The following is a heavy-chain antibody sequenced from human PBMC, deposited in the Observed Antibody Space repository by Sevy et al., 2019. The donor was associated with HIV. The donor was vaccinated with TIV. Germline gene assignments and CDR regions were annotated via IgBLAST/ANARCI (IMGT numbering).Heavy chain of an antibody. Sequence: SETLSLTCAVSGGSISSGGYSWSWIRQPPGKGLEWIGYIYHSGSTYYNPSLKSRVTISVDRSKNQFSLKLGSVTAADTAVYYCARDPGYYDSSAAGAFDIWGQGTMVTVSS. D-gene: IGHD3-22*01. CDR3: ARDPGYYDSSAAGAFDI. J-gene: IGHJ3*02. CDR2: IYHSGST. CDR1: GGSISSGGYS. V-gene: IGHV4-30-2*01.